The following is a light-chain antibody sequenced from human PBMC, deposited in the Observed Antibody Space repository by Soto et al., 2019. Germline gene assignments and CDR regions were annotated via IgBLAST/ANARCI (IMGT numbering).Light chain of an antibody. CDR2: SAS. Sequence: EVVMTQSPATLSVFPGERVTLSCRASQSVSTSLAWYQQKRGQAPRLLIYSASTRATGIPARFSGSGSGTEFALTISSQESEDFAVYYCQQYIHGYTFGQGTELEIK. V-gene: IGKV3-15*01. J-gene: IGKJ2*01. CDR1: QSVSTS. CDR3: QQYIHGYT.